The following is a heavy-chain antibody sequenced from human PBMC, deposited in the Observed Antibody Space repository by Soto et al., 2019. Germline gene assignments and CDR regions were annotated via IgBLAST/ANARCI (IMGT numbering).Heavy chain of an antibody. CDR3: ARGVTIVGTTGDAFDI. J-gene: IGHJ3*02. CDR2: ISYDGSNK. Sequence: QVQLVESGGGVVQPGRSLRPSCAASGFTFSSYGMHWVRQAPGKGLEWVAIISYDGSNKYFADSVKGRFTISRDNSKNTLYLQMNSLRAEDTAVYYCARGVTIVGTTGDAFDIWGQGTMVTVSS. CDR1: GFTFSSYG. D-gene: IGHD1-26*01. V-gene: IGHV3-30*03.